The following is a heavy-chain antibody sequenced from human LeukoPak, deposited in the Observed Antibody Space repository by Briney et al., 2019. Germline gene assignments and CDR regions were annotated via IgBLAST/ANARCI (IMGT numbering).Heavy chain of an antibody. D-gene: IGHD4-17*01. Sequence: GGSLRLFCAASVFTFSIYAMSWVRQAPGKGLEWVSAISGSGGSTYYADSVKGRFTISRDNSKNTLYLQMNSLRAEDTAVYYCAKDDYGDLSSDYWGRGTLVTVSS. CDR1: VFTFSIYA. CDR3: AKDDYGDLSSDY. CDR2: ISGSGGST. V-gene: IGHV3-23*01. J-gene: IGHJ4*02.